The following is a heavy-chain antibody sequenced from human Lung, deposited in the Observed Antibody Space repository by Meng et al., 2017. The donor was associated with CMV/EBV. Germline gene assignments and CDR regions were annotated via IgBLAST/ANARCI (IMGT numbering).Heavy chain of an antibody. CDR2: IPHRGSS. CDR3: LRRSGGSV. D-gene: IGHD3-10*01. Sequence: QGQLRASGPALVTPSEPLSPSCDVSGDSINNYNWWAGVRQPQGKGLEWIGEIPHRGSSAYNPSLKSRVSMSIDKSKYQFSLKLTSVTAADTAVYHCLRRSGGSVWGQGTLVTVSS. CDR1: GDSINNYNW. J-gene: IGHJ1*01. V-gene: IGHV4-4*02.